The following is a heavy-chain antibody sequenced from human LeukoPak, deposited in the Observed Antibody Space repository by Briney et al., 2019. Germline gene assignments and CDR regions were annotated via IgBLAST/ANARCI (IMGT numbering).Heavy chain of an antibody. CDR2: ISNDGSST. Sequence: GGSLRLSCADSGFTFSSYWMHCVPQAPGKGLVWVSRISNDGSSTTYADSVKGRFTISRDNANNTLYLQMNSLRAEDTAVYYCARERYYYDRSVHGFDIWGQGTMVTVSS. CDR1: GFTFSSYW. J-gene: IGHJ3*02. D-gene: IGHD3-22*01. V-gene: IGHV3-74*01. CDR3: ARERYYYDRSVHGFDI.